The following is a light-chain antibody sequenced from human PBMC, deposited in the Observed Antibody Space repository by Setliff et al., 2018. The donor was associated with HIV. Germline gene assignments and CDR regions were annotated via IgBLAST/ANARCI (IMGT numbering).Light chain of an antibody. Sequence: QSALTQPASVSGSPGQSITISCTGTSSDVGSYNLLSWYQHHPGKAPKLMIFEVNTRPSGVSNRFSGSKSGNTASLTISGLQTEDEADYYCCSYAGYTTVVFGGGTQLTVL. V-gene: IGLV2-23*02. CDR3: CSYAGYTTVV. CDR2: EVN. CDR1: SSDVGSYNL. J-gene: IGLJ2*01.